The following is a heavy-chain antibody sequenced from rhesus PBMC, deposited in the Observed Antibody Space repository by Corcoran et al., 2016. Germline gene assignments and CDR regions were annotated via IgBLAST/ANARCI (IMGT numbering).Heavy chain of an antibody. V-gene: IGHV4-122*02. J-gene: IGHJ3*01. CDR3: AREVGSGYFDF. Sequence: QLQLQESGPGLVKPSETLSLTCAVSGYSISSGYGWSWIRQPPGKGLEWLGYIPYSGSTSYNPSLKSRVTISRDTSKNQFSLKLSSVTAADTAVYYCAREVGSGYFDFWGQGLRVTVSS. D-gene: IGHD6-31*01. CDR1: GYSISSGYG. CDR2: IPYSGST.